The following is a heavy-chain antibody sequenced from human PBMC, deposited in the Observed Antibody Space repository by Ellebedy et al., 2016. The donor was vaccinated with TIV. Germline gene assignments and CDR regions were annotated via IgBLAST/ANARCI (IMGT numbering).Heavy chain of an antibody. CDR2: IHSTGRT. V-gene: IGHV4-30-4*01. CDR3: ARDLRGPTNWFDS. J-gene: IGHJ5*01. CDR1: ACSVTSADFP. Sequence: MPSETLSLTCTVSACSVTSADFPRTRCRQPPAKGLAWIGYIHSTGRTHYNPSLESRTTISMDTSKNQFSLALTSVTAPETAIYYCARDLRGPTNWFDSWGQGTLVIVS.